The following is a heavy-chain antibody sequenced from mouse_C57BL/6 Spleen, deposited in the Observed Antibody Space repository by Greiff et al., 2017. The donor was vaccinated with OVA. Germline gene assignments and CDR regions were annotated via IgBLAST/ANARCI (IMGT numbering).Heavy chain of an antibody. Sequence: VHLVESGAELVRPGTSVKVSCKASGYAFTNYLIEWVKQRPGQGLEWIGVINPGSGGTNYNEKFKGKATLTADKSSSTAYMQHSSLTSEDSAVYFCARRGATPFDYWGQGTTLTVSS. CDR1: GYAFTNYL. CDR2: INPGSGGT. D-gene: IGHD3-1*01. CDR3: ARRGATPFDY. J-gene: IGHJ2*01. V-gene: IGHV1-54*01.